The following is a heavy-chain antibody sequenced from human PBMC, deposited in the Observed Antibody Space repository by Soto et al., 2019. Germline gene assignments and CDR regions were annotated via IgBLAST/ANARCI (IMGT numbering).Heavy chain of an antibody. V-gene: IGHV1-18*04. D-gene: IGHD3-9*01. CDR3: ARDCDILTGYLDYFDY. CDR2: ISAYNGNT. Sequence: ASVKVSCKASGYTFTSYGISWVRQAPGQGLEWMGWISAYNGNTNYAQKLQGRVTMTTDTSTSTAYMELRSLRSDDTAVYYCARDCDILTGYLDYFDYWGQGTLVTVSS. CDR1: GYTFTSYG. J-gene: IGHJ4*02.